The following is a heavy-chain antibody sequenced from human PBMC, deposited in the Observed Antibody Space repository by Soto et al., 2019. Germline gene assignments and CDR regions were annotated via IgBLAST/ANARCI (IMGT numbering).Heavy chain of an antibody. CDR2: IHFSGRT. CDR1: GGSINSGAYY. V-gene: IGHV4-31*03. CDR3: AREQGVSYFDS. Sequence: QVQLQESGPGLVKPSQTLSLTCTVSGGSINSGAYYWNWIRQHPGKGLEWIGYIHFSGRTYYNPSLKSRVAISTDTSNNQFSLRLSSVTAADTAVYYCAREQGVSYFDSWGQGALVTVSS. D-gene: IGHD2-8*01. J-gene: IGHJ4*02.